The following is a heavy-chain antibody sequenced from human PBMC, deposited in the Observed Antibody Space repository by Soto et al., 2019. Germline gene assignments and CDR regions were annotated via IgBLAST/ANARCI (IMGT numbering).Heavy chain of an antibody. CDR3: ARGPRIRGNPTDNYYYYYGMDV. Sequence: SVKVSCKASGGTFSRYAISWVRQAPGQGLEWMGGIIPIFGTANYAQKFQGRVTITADKSTSTAYMELRSLRSDDTAVYYCARGPRIRGNPTDNYYYYYGMDVWGQGTTVTVSS. J-gene: IGHJ6*02. V-gene: IGHV1-69*06. D-gene: IGHD4-17*01. CDR2: IIPIFGTA. CDR1: GGTFSRYA.